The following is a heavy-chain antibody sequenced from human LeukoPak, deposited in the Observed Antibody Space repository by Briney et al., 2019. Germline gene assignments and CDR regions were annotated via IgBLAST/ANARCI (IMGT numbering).Heavy chain of an antibody. V-gene: IGHV4-34*01. J-gene: IGHJ3*02. Sequence: PSETLSLTCAVYGGSFSGYYWSWIRQPPGKGLEWIGEINHSGSTNYNPSLKSRVTISVDTSKNQFSLKLSSVTAADTAVYYCARAGAGDWLLHDAFDIWGQGTMVTVSS. CDR3: ARAGAGDWLLHDAFDI. CDR1: GGSFSGYY. D-gene: IGHD3/OR15-3a*01. CDR2: INHSGST.